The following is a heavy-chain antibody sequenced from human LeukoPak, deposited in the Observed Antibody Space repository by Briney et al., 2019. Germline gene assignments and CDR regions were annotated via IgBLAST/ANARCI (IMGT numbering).Heavy chain of an antibody. CDR3: ASGESSYYFDY. Sequence: GGSLRLSCAVSGFTFSSYGMHWVRQAPGKGLEWVAVIWYDGSNKYYADSVKGRFTISRDNSKNTLYLQMNSLRAEDTAVYYCASGESSYYFDYWGQGTLVTVSS. J-gene: IGHJ4*02. CDR1: GFTFSSYG. V-gene: IGHV3-33*08. CDR2: IWYDGSNK. D-gene: IGHD2-21*01.